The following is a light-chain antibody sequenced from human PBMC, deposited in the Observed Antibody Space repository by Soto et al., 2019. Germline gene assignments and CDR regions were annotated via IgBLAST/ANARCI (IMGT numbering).Light chain of an antibody. J-gene: IGKJ3*01. V-gene: IGKV1-27*01. CDR2: AAS. Sequence: DIPMTQSPSSLSASVGDRVTITCRASQGISNYLDWYQQKPGKVPKLLIYAASTLQSGVPSRFSGSGSGADFTLTISSLQPEDVATYYFQKYNSSPFTFGPGTKVDI. CDR3: QKYNSSPFT. CDR1: QGISNY.